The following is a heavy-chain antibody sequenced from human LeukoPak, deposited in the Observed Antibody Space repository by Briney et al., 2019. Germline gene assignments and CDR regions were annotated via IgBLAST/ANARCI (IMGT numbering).Heavy chain of an antibody. V-gene: IGHV3-21*01. Sequence: GGSLRLSCAASGFTFSSYSMNWVRQAPGKGLEWVSSISSSSSYIYYADSVKGRFTISRDNAKNSLYLQMNSLRAEDTAVYYCAREKANYDFWSGYYHYYYGMDVWGQGTTVTVSS. CDR1: GFTFSSYS. CDR3: AREKANYDFWSGYYHYYYGMDV. J-gene: IGHJ6*02. CDR2: ISSSSSYI. D-gene: IGHD3-3*01.